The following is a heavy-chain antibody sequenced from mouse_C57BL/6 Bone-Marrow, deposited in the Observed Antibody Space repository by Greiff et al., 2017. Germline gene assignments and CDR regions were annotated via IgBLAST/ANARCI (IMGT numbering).Heavy chain of an antibody. V-gene: IGHV1-54*01. Sequence: QVQLKQSGAELVRPGTSVKVSCKASGYAFTNYLLEWVKQRPGQGLEWIGVINPGSGGTNYNEKFKGKATLTADKSSSTAYMQLSSLTSEDSAVYFCAKNYGSSYYFDYWGQGTTLTVSS. CDR3: AKNYGSSYYFDY. CDR2: INPGSGGT. CDR1: GYAFTNYL. J-gene: IGHJ2*01. D-gene: IGHD1-1*01.